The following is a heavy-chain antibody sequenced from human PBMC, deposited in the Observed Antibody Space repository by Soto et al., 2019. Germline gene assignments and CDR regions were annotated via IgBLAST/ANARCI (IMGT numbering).Heavy chain of an antibody. J-gene: IGHJ5*02. V-gene: IGHV1-8*01. Sequence: QVQLVQSGAEVKKPGASVKVSCKASGYTFTSYDINWVRQSTGQGLEWMGWMNPNSGNTGSAQKFQGRVTMTRNTSISTAYMELRSMRSEDTAVYYCARVTGYPNWFDPWGQGTLVTVSS. CDR2: MNPNSGNT. CDR1: GYTFTSYD. D-gene: IGHD6-13*01. CDR3: ARVTGYPNWFDP.